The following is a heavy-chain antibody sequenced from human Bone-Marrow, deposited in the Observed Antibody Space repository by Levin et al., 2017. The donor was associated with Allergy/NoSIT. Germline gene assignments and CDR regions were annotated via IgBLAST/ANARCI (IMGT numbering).Heavy chain of an antibody. V-gene: IGHV4-31*03. CDR1: GGSISSGGYY. CDR3: AREDGSTIDY. J-gene: IGHJ4*02. CDR2: IYYSGNT. D-gene: IGHD1/OR15-1a*01. Sequence: PSETLSLTCTVSGGSISSGGYYWSWIRQQPGKGLEWIGYIYYSGNTYYNPSLKSRVMISVDTSKNQFSLKVSSVTAADTAVCYCAREDGSTIDYWGQGILVTVSS.